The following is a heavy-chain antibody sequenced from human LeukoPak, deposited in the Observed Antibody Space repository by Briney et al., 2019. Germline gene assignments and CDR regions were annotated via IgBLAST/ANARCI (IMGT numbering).Heavy chain of an antibody. CDR1: GFTFSNAW. CDR2: IKSKTDGGTT. CDR3: ARGKREVLNTRVFDY. V-gene: IGHV3-15*01. D-gene: IGHD1-26*01. J-gene: IGHJ4*02. Sequence: GGSLRLSCAASGFTFSNAWLNWVREAPGKGLEWVGHIKSKTDGGTTDYAAPVKGRFTTSRDDSKNTLFLQMNSLKTEDTAVYYCARGKREVLNTRVFDYWGQGTLVTVSS.